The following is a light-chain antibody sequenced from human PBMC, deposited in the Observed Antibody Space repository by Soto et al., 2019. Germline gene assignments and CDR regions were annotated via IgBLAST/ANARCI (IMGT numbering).Light chain of an antibody. Sequence: EIVWTQAPGTLSLYPGERATLSCRASQSVSSSFLGWYQQKPGQAPRLLIYDASNRATGIPARFSGSGSGTDCTLTISSLEPEDFAVYYCQPRGEWPPGATFGQGTRLEIK. J-gene: IGKJ5*01. CDR2: DAS. CDR1: QSVSSSF. V-gene: IGKV3-11*01. CDR3: QPRGEWPPGAT.